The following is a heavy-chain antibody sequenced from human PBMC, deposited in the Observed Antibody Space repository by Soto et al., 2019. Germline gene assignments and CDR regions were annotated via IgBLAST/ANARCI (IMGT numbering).Heavy chain of an antibody. V-gene: IGHV4-59*01. CDR3: ARESAGSHKNNWFDP. CDR2: IYYSGST. Sequence: SETLSLTCAIYGGSFSDYYWSRIRQHPGKGLEWIGYIYYSGSTYYNPSLKSRVTMSVDTSRNQLLLQLNSVTAADTAVYYCARESAGSHKNNWFDPWGQGTLVTVSS. J-gene: IGHJ5*02. CDR1: GGSFSDYY. D-gene: IGHD3-10*01.